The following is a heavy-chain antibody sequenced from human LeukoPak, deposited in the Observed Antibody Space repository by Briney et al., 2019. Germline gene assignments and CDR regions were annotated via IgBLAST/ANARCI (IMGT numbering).Heavy chain of an antibody. Sequence: GGSLRLSCAASGFTFSSYAMSWVLQAPGRGLEWVSAISGSGGSTYYAGSVKGRFTISRDNSKNTLYLQMNSLRAEDTAVYYCVSPKYSSAWFFDYWGQGTLVTVSS. D-gene: IGHD6-19*01. J-gene: IGHJ4*02. CDR1: GFTFSSYA. CDR3: VSPKYSSAWFFDY. V-gene: IGHV3-23*01. CDR2: ISGSGGST.